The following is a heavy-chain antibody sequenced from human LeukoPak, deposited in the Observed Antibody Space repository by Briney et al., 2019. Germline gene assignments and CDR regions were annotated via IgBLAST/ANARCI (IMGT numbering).Heavy chain of an antibody. J-gene: IGHJ3*02. V-gene: IGHV1-58*02. Sequence: SVKVSCKASGSTFTSSAMQWVRQARGQRLEWIGWIVVGSGNTNYAQKFQERVTITRDMSTSTAYMELSSLRSEDTAVYYCAAGTPNVVAHDAFDIWGQGTMVTVSS. CDR1: GSTFTSSA. CDR2: IVVGSGNT. CDR3: AAGTPNVVAHDAFDI. D-gene: IGHD2-15*01.